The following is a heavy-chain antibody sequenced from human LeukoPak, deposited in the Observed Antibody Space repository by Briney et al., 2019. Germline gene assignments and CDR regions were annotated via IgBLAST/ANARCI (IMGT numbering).Heavy chain of an antibody. CDR3: AREPLAYSNFYFDY. CDR1: GGSISSGGYY. CDR2: IYHSGST. Sequence: SETLSLTCTVSGGSISSGGYYWSWIRQPPGKGLEWIGYIYHSGSTYYNPSLKSRVTISVDRSKNQFSLKLSSVTAADTVVYYCAREPLAYSNFYFDYWGQGTLVTVSS. J-gene: IGHJ4*02. V-gene: IGHV4-30-2*01. D-gene: IGHD4-11*01.